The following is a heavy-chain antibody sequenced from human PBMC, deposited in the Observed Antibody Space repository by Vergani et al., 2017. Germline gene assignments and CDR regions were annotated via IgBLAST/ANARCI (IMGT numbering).Heavy chain of an antibody. V-gene: IGHV1-46*03. Sequence: QVQLVQSGAEVGKPGASVKISCKAYGYPFTAYYIHWVRQAPEQGLEWVGVISPDGFSTFYAQKFQGRVTVTRDTSTSTVYMDLTSLRSDDPAVYYCAREPPRTGFFDYWGQGTLVAVSS. D-gene: IGHD3/OR15-3a*01. CDR3: AREPPRTGFFDY. CDR2: ISPDGFST. J-gene: IGHJ4*02. CDR1: GYPFTAYY.